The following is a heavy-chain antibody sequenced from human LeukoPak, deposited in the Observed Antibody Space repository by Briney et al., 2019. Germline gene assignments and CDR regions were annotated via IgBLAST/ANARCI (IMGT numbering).Heavy chain of an antibody. D-gene: IGHD1-26*01. J-gene: IGHJ3*02. CDR3: ARLRSGSYGARDAFEI. CDR1: GVSIRSSNYY. Sequence: KPSETLSLTCAVSGVSIRSSNYYWGWIRQPPGMGLEWIGSFFYTGNTYYNASLQSRVTISVDTSKNQFSLKLTSVTAADTAVYYCARLRSGSYGARDAFEIWGQGTMVTVSS. V-gene: IGHV4-39*01. CDR2: FFYTGNT.